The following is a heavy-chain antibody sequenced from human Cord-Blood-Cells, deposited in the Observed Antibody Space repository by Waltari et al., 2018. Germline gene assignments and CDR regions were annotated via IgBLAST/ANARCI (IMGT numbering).Heavy chain of an antibody. CDR1: GFTFSNYS. CDR3: ARDRDGYNYFDY. D-gene: IGHD5-12*01. CDR2: ISSSSSYI. Sequence: EVQLVESGGGLVKPGGSLRLSCAASGFTFSNYSMNWVRQAPGKGLEWVSSISSSSSYIYYADSVKGRFTISRDNAKNSLYLQMNSLRAEDTAVYYCARDRDGYNYFDYWGQGTLVTVSS. V-gene: IGHV3-21*01. J-gene: IGHJ4*02.